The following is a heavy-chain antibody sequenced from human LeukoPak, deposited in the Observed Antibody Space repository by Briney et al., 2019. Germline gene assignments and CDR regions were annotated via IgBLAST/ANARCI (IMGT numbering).Heavy chain of an antibody. J-gene: IGHJ4*02. V-gene: IGHV3-9*03. D-gene: IGHD6-13*01. CDR1: GFTFDDYG. CDR3: AKGYAAAGTGVYFDY. Sequence: GGSLRLSCAASGFTFDDYGMSWVRQAPGKGLEWVSGISWNSGSIGYADSVKGRFTISRDNAKNSLYLQMNSLRAEDMALYYCAKGYAAAGTGVYFDYWGQGTLVTVSS. CDR2: ISWNSGSI.